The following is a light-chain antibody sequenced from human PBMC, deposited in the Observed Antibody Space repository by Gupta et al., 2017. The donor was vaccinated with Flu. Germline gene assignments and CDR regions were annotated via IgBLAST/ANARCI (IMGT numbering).Light chain of an antibody. J-gene: IGLJ2*01. CDR3: CSDAGSSTWVV. CDR2: EGS. V-gene: IGLV2-23*01. CDR1: SSDVGSYNL. Sequence: SALTQPASVSGSPGQSITITCTGTSSDVGSYNLVSWYQQHPGKAPKLMIYEGSKRPSGVANRFSGSKSGNTASLTIAGLQAEDEADYYCCSDAGSSTWVVFGGGTKLTVL.